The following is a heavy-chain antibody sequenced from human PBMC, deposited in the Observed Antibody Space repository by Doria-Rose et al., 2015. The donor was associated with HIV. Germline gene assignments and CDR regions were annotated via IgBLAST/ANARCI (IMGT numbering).Heavy chain of an antibody. CDR1: GASVISRGYY. Sequence: SETLSLPCSVSGASVISRGYYWNWIRQVPGKGLESLGYTYYTGTSDYSPSLKSRLNMAVDTSKNQFSLKLSFVTVADTAVYYCARMGSYRELDYWGQGALVIVSA. J-gene: IGHJ4*02. CDR3: ARMGSYRELDY. CDR2: TYYTGTS. V-gene: IGHV4-31*03. D-gene: IGHD3-3*01.